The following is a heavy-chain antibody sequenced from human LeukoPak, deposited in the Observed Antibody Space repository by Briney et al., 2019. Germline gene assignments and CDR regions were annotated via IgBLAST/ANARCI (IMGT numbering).Heavy chain of an antibody. J-gene: IGHJ6*03. CDR3: ARVGSFYDILTGYYSYYYYMDV. CDR1: GGSISSYY. Sequence: SETLSLTCTVSGGSISSYYWSWIRQSPGKGLEWIGYIYYSGSTNYNPSLKSRVTMSVDTSKNQFSLKLSSVTAADTAVYYCARVGSFYDILTGYYSYYYYMDVWGKGTTVTISS. CDR2: IYYSGST. D-gene: IGHD3-9*01. V-gene: IGHV4-59*01.